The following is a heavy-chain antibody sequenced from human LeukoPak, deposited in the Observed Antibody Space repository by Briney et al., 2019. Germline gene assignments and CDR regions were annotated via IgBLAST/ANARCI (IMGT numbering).Heavy chain of an antibody. D-gene: IGHD2-2*01. CDR3: ARDRDCSSTSCFSWLDY. CDR2: IIPKFGTA. V-gene: IGHV1-69*05. CDR1: GGTFSSYA. Sequence: SVKVSCKASGGTFSSYAISWVRQAPGQGLEWMGGIIPKFGTAKYTQKFQGRVTITTDESTSTVYMELSSLRSEDTAVYYCARDRDCSSTSCFSWLDYWGQGTLVTVSS. J-gene: IGHJ4*02.